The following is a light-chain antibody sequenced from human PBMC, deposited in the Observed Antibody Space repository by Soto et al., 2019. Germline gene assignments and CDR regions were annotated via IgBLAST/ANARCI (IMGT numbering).Light chain of an antibody. V-gene: IGLV2-14*01. CDR3: SSYTSSSTFYV. CDR1: SSDVGGYNY. CDR2: DVI. Sequence: QSALTQPASVSGSPGQSSTISCTGTSSDVGGYNYVSWYQQHPGKAPKLIICDVINRPSVVSNRFSCSNSGNTASLTISGLQAEDEADYYCSSYTSSSTFYVVGTGTKVTVL. J-gene: IGLJ1*01.